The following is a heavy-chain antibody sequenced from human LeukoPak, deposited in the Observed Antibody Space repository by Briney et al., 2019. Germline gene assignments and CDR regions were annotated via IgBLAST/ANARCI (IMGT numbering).Heavy chain of an antibody. CDR1: GGSISSSY. V-gene: IGHV4-59*08. CDR3: ARRVHNRGLYDLGAFDI. D-gene: IGHD1-14*01. CDR2: SYYTGDS. Sequence: SETLSLTCSVSGGSISSSYWRWIRQPPGRGLEWIGYSYYTGDSNYSPSLKSRVTISFATSKNQFSLRLRSVTATDTAVYYCARRVHNRGLYDLGAFDIWGQGTMVTVSS. J-gene: IGHJ3*02.